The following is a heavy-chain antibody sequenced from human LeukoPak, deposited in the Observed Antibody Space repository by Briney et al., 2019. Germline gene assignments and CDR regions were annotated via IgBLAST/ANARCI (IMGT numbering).Heavy chain of an antibody. CDR3: ARSDYVWGSYRHSPGLDV. D-gene: IGHD3-16*02. V-gene: IGHV3-21*01. Sequence: GGSLRLSCAASGFTFSSYSMNWVRQAPGKGLEWVSSISSSSSYIYYADSVKGRFTISRDNAKNSLYLQMNSLRAEDTAVYYCARSDYVWGSYRHSPGLDVWGHGTMVTVSS. CDR2: ISSSSSYI. CDR1: GFTFSSYS. J-gene: IGHJ3*01.